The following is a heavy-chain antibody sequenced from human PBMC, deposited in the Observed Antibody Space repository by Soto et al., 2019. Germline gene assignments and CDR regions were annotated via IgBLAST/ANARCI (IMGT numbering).Heavy chain of an antibody. CDR2: IYTSGST. CDR1: GGSISSYY. CDR3: ARGNSSGWYYYYGMDV. D-gene: IGHD6-19*01. J-gene: IGHJ6*02. Sequence: SETLSLTCTVSGGSISSYYWSWIRQPAGKGLEWIGRIYTSGSTNYNPSLKSRVTMSVDTSKNQFSLKLSSVTAADTAVYYCARGNSSGWYYYYGMDVWGQGTTVTVSS. V-gene: IGHV4-4*07.